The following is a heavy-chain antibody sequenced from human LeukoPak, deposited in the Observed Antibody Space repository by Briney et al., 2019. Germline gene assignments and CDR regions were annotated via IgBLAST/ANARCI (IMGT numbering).Heavy chain of an antibody. V-gene: IGHV3-33*01. CDR3: ARDSVSLLGFDY. CDR1: GFTFSSYG. CDR2: IWYDGSNK. J-gene: IGHJ4*02. Sequence: GGSLRLSCAASGFTFSSYGMHWVRQASGKGLEWVAVIWYDGSNKYYADSVKGRFTISRDNSKNTLYLQMNSLRAEDTAVYYCARDSVSLLGFDYWGQGTLVTVSS. D-gene: IGHD2-8*02.